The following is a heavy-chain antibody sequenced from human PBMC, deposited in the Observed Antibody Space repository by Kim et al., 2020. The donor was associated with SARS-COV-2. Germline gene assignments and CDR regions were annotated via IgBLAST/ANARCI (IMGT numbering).Heavy chain of an antibody. J-gene: IGHJ6*02. Sequence: GGSLRLSCAASGFTFSHYGMHWIRQAPGKGLEWVAVIWYDGSNKYYAYSVKGRFTISRDNSKNTLYLQMNSLRAEETAVYYCARDTGVGYDYVWGSCRSPPHYGMDVWGQGTTVTVSS. CDR1: GFTFSHYG. V-gene: IGHV3-33*08. D-gene: IGHD3-16*02. CDR2: IWYDGSNK. CDR3: ARDTGVGYDYVWGSCRSPPHYGMDV.